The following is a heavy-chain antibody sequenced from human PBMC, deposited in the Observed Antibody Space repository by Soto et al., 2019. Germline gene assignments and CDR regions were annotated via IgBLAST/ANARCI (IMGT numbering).Heavy chain of an antibody. CDR3: TSLMVRGVMWLDY. Sequence: GGSLRLSCAASGFTFSSYAMSWVRQAPGKGLEWVANISGSGGRTYYADSVKGRFIISRDNAKNTLYLQMSSLIAEDTAVYYCTSLMVRGVMWLDYWGQGALVTVSS. CDR2: ISGSGGRT. D-gene: IGHD3-10*01. J-gene: IGHJ4*02. CDR1: GFTFSSYA. V-gene: IGHV3-23*01.